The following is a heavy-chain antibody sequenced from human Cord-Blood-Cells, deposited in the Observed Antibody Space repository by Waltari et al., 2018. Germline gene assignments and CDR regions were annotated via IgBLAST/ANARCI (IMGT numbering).Heavy chain of an antibody. CDR3: ARDGAPGIAAAGTASFDY. CDR2: IYTSGST. J-gene: IGHJ4*02. CDR1: GGSISSYS. V-gene: IGHV4-4*07. Sequence: QVQLQASGPGLVKPSATLSLTCTVSGGSISSYSWCRIRQPAGKGLEWIGRIYTSGSTNYNPSLKSRVTMSVDTSKNQFSLKLSSVTAADTAVYYCARDGAPGIAAAGTASFDYWGQGTLVTVSS. D-gene: IGHD6-13*01.